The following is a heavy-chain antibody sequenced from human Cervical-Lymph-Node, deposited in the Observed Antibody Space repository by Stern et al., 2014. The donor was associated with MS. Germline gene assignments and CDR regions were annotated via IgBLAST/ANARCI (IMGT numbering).Heavy chain of an antibody. CDR2: IIPIFDTP. Sequence: VQLEESGAEVKKPGSSVKVSCKASGGTFTSFSINWVRQVPGQSLEWMGWIIPIFDTPNFAQKSQGRVTITADSSTSTVYMALNSLRSDDTAVYYCVLPSTVTTAAFDVWGRGTMVTVSS. V-gene: IGHV1-69*06. D-gene: IGHD4-17*01. J-gene: IGHJ3*01. CDR3: VLPSTVTTAAFDV. CDR1: GGTFTSFS.